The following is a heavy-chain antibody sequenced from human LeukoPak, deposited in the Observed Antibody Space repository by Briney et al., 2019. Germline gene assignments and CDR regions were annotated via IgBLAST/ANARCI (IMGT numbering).Heavy chain of an antibody. CDR1: GGSISSYY. J-gene: IGHJ6*02. D-gene: IGHD1-1*01. Sequence: SETLSLTCTVSGGSISSYYWSWIRQPPGKGLEWIGYIYDSGSTNYNPSLKSRVTISVDTSKNQFSLKLSSVTAADMAVYYCARVGGTNYYYYGMDVWGQGTTVTVSS. CDR2: IYDSGST. V-gene: IGHV4-59*01. CDR3: ARVGGTNYYYYGMDV.